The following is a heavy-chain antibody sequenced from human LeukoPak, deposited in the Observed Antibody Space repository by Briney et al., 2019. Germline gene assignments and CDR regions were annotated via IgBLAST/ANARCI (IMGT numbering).Heavy chain of an antibody. J-gene: IGHJ2*01. V-gene: IGHV1-69*05. CDR1: GGTFSSYA. CDR2: IIPIFGTA. Sequence: ASVKVSCKASGGTFSSYAISWVRQAPGQGLEWMGGIIPIFGTANYAQKFQGRVTITTDESTSTAYMELSSLRSEDTAVYYCARSGGFGESGALFPYWYFDLWGRGTLVTVSS. D-gene: IGHD3-10*01. CDR3: ARSGGFGESGALFPYWYFDL.